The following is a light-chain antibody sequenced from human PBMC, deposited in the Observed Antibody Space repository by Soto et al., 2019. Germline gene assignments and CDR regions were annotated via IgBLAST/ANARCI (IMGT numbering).Light chain of an antibody. Sequence: VLTQPPSVSAAPGQKVTTSCSGSSSNIGGNSVSWYQQLPGTAPKLLIYDDNKRPSGIPDRFSGSKSGTSATLGITGFQTGDEADYYCGSWDSSLSAYVFGTGTKVTVL. CDR2: DDN. CDR1: SSNIGGNS. J-gene: IGLJ1*01. CDR3: GSWDSSLSAYV. V-gene: IGLV1-51*01.